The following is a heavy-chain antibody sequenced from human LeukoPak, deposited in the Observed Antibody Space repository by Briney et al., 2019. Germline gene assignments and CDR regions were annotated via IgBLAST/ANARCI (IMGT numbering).Heavy chain of an antibody. CDR1: GYSFTSYY. CDR3: AIQRQRSSSSGGWFDP. CDR2: IDPSTLTT. D-gene: IGHD6-6*01. V-gene: IGHV1-46*01. Sequence: ASVKVSCKASGYSFTSYYIHWVRQAPGQGLEWMAIIDPSTLTTTYAQKFQGRVTITRNTSISTAYMELSSLRSEDTAVYYCAIQRQRSSSSGGWFDPWGQGTLVTVSS. J-gene: IGHJ5*02.